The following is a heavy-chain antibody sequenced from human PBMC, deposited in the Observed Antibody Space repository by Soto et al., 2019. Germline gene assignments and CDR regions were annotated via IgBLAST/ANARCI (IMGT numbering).Heavy chain of an antibody. J-gene: IGHJ4*02. V-gene: IGHV3-23*01. D-gene: IGHD3-22*01. Sequence: PGRSLRLSCAASGFTFSSYAMSWVRQAPGKGLEWVSAISGSGGSTYYADSVKGRFTISRDNSKNTLYLQMNSLRAEDTAVYYCAKVKVVITTHFDYWGQGTLVTVSS. CDR1: GFTFSSYA. CDR3: AKVKVVITTHFDY. CDR2: ISGSGGST.